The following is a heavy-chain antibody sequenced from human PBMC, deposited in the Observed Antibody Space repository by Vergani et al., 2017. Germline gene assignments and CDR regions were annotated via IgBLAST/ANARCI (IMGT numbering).Heavy chain of an antibody. Sequence: QVQLVESGGGVVQPGRSLRLSCAASGVTFSSYCMHWVRQAPGKGLERVTDISYDGSNKYYADSVKGRFNISRDNSKNTLYRQMNSLRAEDTAVYYCASCKQVAAAGTYYYYYYMDVWGKGTTVTVSS. CDR3: ASCKQVAAAGTYYYYYYMDV. CDR2: ISYDGSNK. D-gene: IGHD6-13*01. J-gene: IGHJ6*03. V-gene: IGHV3-30*03. CDR1: GVTFSSYC.